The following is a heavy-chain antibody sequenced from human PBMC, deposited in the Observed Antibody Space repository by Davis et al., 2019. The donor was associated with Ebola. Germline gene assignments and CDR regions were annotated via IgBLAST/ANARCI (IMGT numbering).Heavy chain of an antibody. CDR2: ISSSSTYI. Sequence: GGSLRLSCAASGFTFSNYAMNWVRQAPGKGLEWVSCISSSSTYIYYGDSVKGRFTISRDNAKNSLYLQMNSLRADDAAVYYCARANYGDGYYFYGMDVWGQGTTVTVSS. D-gene: IGHD4-17*01. V-gene: IGHV3-21*01. CDR1: GFTFSNYA. CDR3: ARANYGDGYYFYGMDV. J-gene: IGHJ6*02.